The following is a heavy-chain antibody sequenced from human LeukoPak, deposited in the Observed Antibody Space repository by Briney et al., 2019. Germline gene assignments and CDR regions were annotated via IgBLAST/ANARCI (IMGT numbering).Heavy chain of an antibody. J-gene: IGHJ4*02. CDR1: GGSFSGYY. CDR2: INHSGST. CDR3: ARSQTGGTFDY. V-gene: IGHV4-34*01. Sequence: SETLSLTCAVYGGSFSGYYWSWIRQPPGKGLEWIGEINHSGSTNYNPSLKSRVTISVDTSKNQFSLQLKSVTPEDTAVYYCARSQTGGTFDYWGQGALVTVSS. D-gene: IGHD1-26*01.